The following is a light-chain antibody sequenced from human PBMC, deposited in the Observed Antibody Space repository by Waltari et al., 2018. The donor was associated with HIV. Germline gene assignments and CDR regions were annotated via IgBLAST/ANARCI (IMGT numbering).Light chain of an antibody. CDR2: LNSDGSH. CDR1: CGHSSYA. V-gene: IGLV4-69*01. J-gene: IGLJ2*01. Sequence: QLVLTQSPSASASLGASVKLTCTLSCGHSSYAIACPQQQPEKGPRYWMKLNSDGSHSKGDGIPDRFSGSSSGAERYLTISSLQSEDEADYYCQTWGTGPVVFGGGTKLTVL. CDR3: QTWGTGPVV.